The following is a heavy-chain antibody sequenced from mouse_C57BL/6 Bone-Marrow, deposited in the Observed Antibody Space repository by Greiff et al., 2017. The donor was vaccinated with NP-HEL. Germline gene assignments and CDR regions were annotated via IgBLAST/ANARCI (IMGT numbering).Heavy chain of an antibody. J-gene: IGHJ2*01. Sequence: EVKLMESGAELVRPGASVKLSCTASGFNIKDDYMHWVKQRPEQGLEWIGWIDPENGDTEYASKFQGKATITADTSSNTAYLQLSSLTSEDTAVYYCTSYYYGSQGGQGTTLTVSA. CDR1: GFNIKDDY. D-gene: IGHD1-1*01. V-gene: IGHV14-4*01. CDR2: IDPENGDT. CDR3: TSYYYGSQ.